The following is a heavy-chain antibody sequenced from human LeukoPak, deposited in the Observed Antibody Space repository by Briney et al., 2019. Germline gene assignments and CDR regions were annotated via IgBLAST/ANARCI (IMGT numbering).Heavy chain of an antibody. D-gene: IGHD4-17*01. CDR3: ARGVMTTVTSPTPSDY. CDR2: INHSGST. Sequence: SETLSLTCAVYGGSFSGYYWSWIRQPPGKGLEWIGEINHSGSTNYNPSLKSRVTISVDTSKNQFSLKLSSVTAADTAVYYCARGVMTTVTSPTPSDYWGQGTLVTVSS. J-gene: IGHJ4*02. V-gene: IGHV4-34*01. CDR1: GGSFSGYY.